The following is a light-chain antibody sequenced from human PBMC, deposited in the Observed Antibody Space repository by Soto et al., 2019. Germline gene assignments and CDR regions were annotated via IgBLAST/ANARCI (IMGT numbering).Light chain of an antibody. Sequence: QSALTQPASVSGSPGQSVTISCTGASSNVGGYDYVSWYQQHPGKAPKLILFEVNNRPSGVSNHFSGSKSGNTASLIIFGLHAHYASLHYCSSYSTTSTLVFVTGTKLTVL. CDR1: SSNVGGYDY. CDR2: EVN. CDR3: SSYSTTSTLV. V-gene: IGLV2-14*01. J-gene: IGLJ1*01.